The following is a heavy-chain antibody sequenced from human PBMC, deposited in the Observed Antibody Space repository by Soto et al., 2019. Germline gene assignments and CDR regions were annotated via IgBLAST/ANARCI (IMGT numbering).Heavy chain of an antibody. V-gene: IGHV3-33*01. D-gene: IGHD1-26*01. CDR3: ARVRLGGSYEYYYYYGMDD. Sequence: PGGSLRLSCAASGFTFSSYGMHWVRQAPGKGLEWVAVIWYDGSNKYYADSVKGRFTISRDNSKNTLYLQMNSLRAEDTAVYYCARVRLGGSYEYYYYYGMDDWGQGTTVTVSS. CDR2: IWYDGSNK. CDR1: GFTFSSYG. J-gene: IGHJ6*02.